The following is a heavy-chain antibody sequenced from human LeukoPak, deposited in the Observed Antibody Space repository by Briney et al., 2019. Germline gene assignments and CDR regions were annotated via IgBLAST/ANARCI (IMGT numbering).Heavy chain of an antibody. D-gene: IGHD6-19*01. Sequence: GGSLRLSCAASGFTFSGYAMTWVRQAPGKGLESVSRINTDGTVTTYADSVKGRFTVSRDNADNTMFLQMNSVRDEDTAVYYCATKQWLAPPPDSWGQGTPVTVSS. J-gene: IGHJ4*02. CDR2: INTDGTVT. CDR3: ATKQWLAPPPDS. V-gene: IGHV3-74*01. CDR1: GFTFSGYA.